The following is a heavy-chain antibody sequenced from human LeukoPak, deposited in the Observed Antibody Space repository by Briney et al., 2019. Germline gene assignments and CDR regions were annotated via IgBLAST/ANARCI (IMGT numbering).Heavy chain of an antibody. CDR3: ARGAWDYGGKDY. V-gene: IGHV1-2*06. CDR2: INPRIGDT. J-gene: IGHJ4*02. D-gene: IGHD4-17*01. CDR1: GGTFSSYA. Sequence: ASVKVSCKASGGTFSSYAISWVRQAPGQGREWMGRINPRIGDTNSARTFQGRVTMTRDTSISTAYMDLNRLTSDDTAVYYCARGAWDYGGKDYWGQGTLVTVSS.